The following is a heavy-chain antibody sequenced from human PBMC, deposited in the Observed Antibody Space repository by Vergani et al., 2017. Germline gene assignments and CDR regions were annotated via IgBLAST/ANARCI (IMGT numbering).Heavy chain of an antibody. CDR1: GFTFSSYA. CDR2: ISYDGSNK. V-gene: IGHV3-30-3*01. D-gene: IGHD3-10*01. J-gene: IGHJ4*02. Sequence: QVQLVESGGGVVQPGRSLRLSCAASGFTFSSYAMHWVRQAPGKGLEWVAVISYDGSNKYYADSVKGRFTISRDNSKNTLYLQMNSLRAEDTAVYYCARDLSVGPIYGSGSYFAYWGQGTLVTVSS. CDR3: ARDLSVGPIYGSGSYFAY.